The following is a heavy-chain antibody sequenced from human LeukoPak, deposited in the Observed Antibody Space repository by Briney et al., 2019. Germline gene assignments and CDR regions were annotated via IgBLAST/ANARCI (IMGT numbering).Heavy chain of an antibody. J-gene: IGHJ3*02. V-gene: IGHV4-61*08. CDR3: ARRGATTADAFDI. Sequence: SQTLSLTCTVSGGSISSGGYYWSWIRQPPGKGLEWIGYIYYSGSTNYNPSLKSRVTISVDTSKNQFSLKLSSVTAADTAVYYCARRGATTADAFDIWGQGTMVTVSS. CDR2: IYYSGST. D-gene: IGHD1-26*01. CDR1: GGSISSGGYY.